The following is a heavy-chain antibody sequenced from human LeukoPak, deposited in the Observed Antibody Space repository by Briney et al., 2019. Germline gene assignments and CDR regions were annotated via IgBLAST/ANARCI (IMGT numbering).Heavy chain of an antibody. D-gene: IGHD2-15*01. V-gene: IGHV4-39*07. CDR1: GGSISSSSYY. Sequence: SETLSLTCTVSGGSISSSSYYWGWIRQPPGKGLEWIGSIYYSGSTYYNPSLKSRVTISVDKSISTAYLQWSSLKASDTAMYYCVEGYCSGGSCYSEAFDIWGQGTMVTVSS. J-gene: IGHJ3*02. CDR2: IYYSGST. CDR3: VEGYCSGGSCYSEAFDI.